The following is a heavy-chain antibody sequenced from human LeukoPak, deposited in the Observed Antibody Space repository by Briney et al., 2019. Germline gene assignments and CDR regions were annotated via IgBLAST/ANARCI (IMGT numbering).Heavy chain of an antibody. J-gene: IGHJ4*02. Sequence: PSETLSLTCTVSGGSISSYHWSWIRQPPGKGLEWIGSIYYSGSTYYNPSLKSRVTISVDTSKNQFSLKLSSVTAADTAVYYCARAGYSSSWYARGGDYFDYWGQGTLVTVSS. CDR1: GGSISSYH. D-gene: IGHD6-13*01. CDR3: ARAGYSSSWYARGGDYFDY. V-gene: IGHV4-59*12. CDR2: IYYSGST.